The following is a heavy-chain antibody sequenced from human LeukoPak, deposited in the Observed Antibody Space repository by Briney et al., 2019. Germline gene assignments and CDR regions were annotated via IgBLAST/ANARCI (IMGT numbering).Heavy chain of an antibody. CDR2: INTNTGNP. CDR3: ARDNYDSSGYYGYYYYGMDV. J-gene: IGHJ6*02. Sequence: ASVRVSCKASGYTFTSYAMNWVRQAPGQGLEWMGWINTNTGNPTYAQGFTGRFVFSWDTSVSTAYLQISSLKAEDTAVYYCARDNYDSSGYYGYYYYGMDVWGQGTTVTVSS. V-gene: IGHV7-4-1*02. CDR1: GYTFTSYA. D-gene: IGHD3-22*01.